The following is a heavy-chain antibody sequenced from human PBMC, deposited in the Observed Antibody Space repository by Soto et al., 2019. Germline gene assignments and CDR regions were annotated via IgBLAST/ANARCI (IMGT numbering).Heavy chain of an antibody. V-gene: IGHV4-59*06. CDR1: GGSISSYY. Sequence: SETLSLTCTVSGGSISSYYWSWIRQPPGKGLEWIGYIYYSGSTYYNPSLKSRVTISVDTSKNQFSLKLSSVTAADTAVYYCARDARYDSSGYYHPWGQGTLVTVSS. CDR3: ARDARYDSSGYYHP. CDR2: IYYSGST. J-gene: IGHJ4*02. D-gene: IGHD3-22*01.